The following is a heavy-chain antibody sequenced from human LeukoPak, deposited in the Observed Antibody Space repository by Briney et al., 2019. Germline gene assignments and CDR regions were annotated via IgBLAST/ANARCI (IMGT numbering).Heavy chain of an antibody. J-gene: IGHJ4*02. Sequence: ASVKVSCKASGYFFTGYNMYWVRQAPGQGLEWMGWINPRSGGTNYGQKFQGRVTMTRDTSISTAYMELSRLRSDDTAVYYCARGGVQQLDSYFDYWGQGTLVTVSS. V-gene: IGHV1-2*02. CDR3: ARGGVQQLDSYFDY. D-gene: IGHD1-1*01. CDR1: GYFFTGYN. CDR2: INPRSGGT.